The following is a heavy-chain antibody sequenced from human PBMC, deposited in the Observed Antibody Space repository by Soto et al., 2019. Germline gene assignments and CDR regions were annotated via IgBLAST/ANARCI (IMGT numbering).Heavy chain of an antibody. CDR1: GDSISSGGHY. CDR2: IYYSGST. Sequence: QVQLQESGPGLVKPSQTVSLTCTVSGDSISSGGHYWSWIRQHPGKGLEWIGYIYYSGSTYYNPSLKSRVTISVDTSKNQSSLKLSSVTAADTAVYYCARDPEADDAFDIWGQGTMVTVSS. V-gene: IGHV4-31*03. CDR3: ARDPEADDAFDI. D-gene: IGHD6-13*01. J-gene: IGHJ3*02.